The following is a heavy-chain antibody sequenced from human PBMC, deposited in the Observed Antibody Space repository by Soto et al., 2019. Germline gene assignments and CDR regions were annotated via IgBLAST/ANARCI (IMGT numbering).Heavy chain of an antibody. CDR2: INPSGGST. CDR1: GYTFTSYY. J-gene: IGHJ5*02. CDR3: ARGLVGSGYYYVSRGNWFDP. Sequence: EASVKVSCKASGYTFTSYYMHWVRQAPGQGLEWMGIINPSGGSTSYAQKFQGRVTMTRDTSTSTVYMELSSLRSEDTAVYYCARGLVGSGYYYVSRGNWFDPWGQGTLVTSPQ. D-gene: IGHD3-22*01. V-gene: IGHV1-46*01.